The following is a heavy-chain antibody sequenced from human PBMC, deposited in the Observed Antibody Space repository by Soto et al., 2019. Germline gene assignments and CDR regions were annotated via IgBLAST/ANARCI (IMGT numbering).Heavy chain of an antibody. CDR3: ARRMDTAMVTSYYGMDV. V-gene: IGHV5-10-1*01. J-gene: IGHJ6*02. Sequence: LGESLKISCKGSGYSFTSYWISWVRQMPGKGLEWMGRIDPSDSYTNYSPSFQGHVTISADKSISTAYLQWSSLKASDTAMYYCARRMDTAMVTSYYGMDVWGQGTTVTVSS. CDR2: IDPSDSYT. CDR1: GYSFTSYW. D-gene: IGHD5-18*01.